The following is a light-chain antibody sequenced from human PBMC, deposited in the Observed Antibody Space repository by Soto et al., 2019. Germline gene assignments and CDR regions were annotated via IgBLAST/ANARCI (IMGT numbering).Light chain of an antibody. CDR3: QQYSSSRT. CDR2: GGS. CDR1: QSVISNH. Sequence: DIVLTQSPGTLSLSPGERANLSCRASQSVISNHLAWYQQKPGQAPRLLIYGGSSRATAIPVRFSGSGSETDFTLTITRLEPEDFAVYYCQQYSSSRTFGQGTKVDIK. J-gene: IGKJ1*01. V-gene: IGKV3-20*01.